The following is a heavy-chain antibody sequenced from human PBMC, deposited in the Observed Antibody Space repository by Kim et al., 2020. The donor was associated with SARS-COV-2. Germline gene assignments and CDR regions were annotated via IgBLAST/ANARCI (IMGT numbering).Heavy chain of an antibody. CDR1: GFTFDDYG. V-gene: IGHV3-20*04. D-gene: IGHD3-22*01. CDR2: VNWNGDKT. J-gene: IGHJ6*02. Sequence: GGSLRLSCAASGFTFDDYGMSWVRQAPGKGLEWVSGVNWNGDKTAYGDSVRGRFTISRDNAKNLVYLQMKSLRAEDTALYYCARGIGLIVEASSALDVWGQGTTVTVSS. CDR3: ARGIGLIVEASSALDV.